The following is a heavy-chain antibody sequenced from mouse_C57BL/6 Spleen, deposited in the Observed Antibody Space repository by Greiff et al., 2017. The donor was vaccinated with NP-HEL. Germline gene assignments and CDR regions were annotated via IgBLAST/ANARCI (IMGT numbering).Heavy chain of an antibody. Sequence: VQLQQSGPELVKPGASVKISCKASGYAFSSSWMNWVKQRPGKGLEWIGRIYPGDGDTNYNGKFKGKATLTADKSSSTAYMQLSSLTSEDSAVYFFARENPFTAVVAPFAYWGQGTLVTVSA. V-gene: IGHV1-82*01. CDR2: IYPGDGDT. CDR1: GYAFSSSW. D-gene: IGHD1-1*01. CDR3: ARENPFTAVVAPFAY. J-gene: IGHJ3*01.